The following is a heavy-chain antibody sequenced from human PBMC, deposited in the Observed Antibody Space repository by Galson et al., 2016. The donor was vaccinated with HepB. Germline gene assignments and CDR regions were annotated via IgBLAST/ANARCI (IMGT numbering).Heavy chain of an antibody. D-gene: IGHD6-19*01. J-gene: IGHJ4*02. V-gene: IGHV4-59*01. CDR3: ARMGAVAGTSLFY. Sequence: SETLSLTCTVSGGSISSYYWSWIRQPPGKGLEWIGYIYYSGSTNYNPSLKSRVTISVDTSKNQFSLKLSSVTAADTAVYYCARMGAVAGTSLFYWGQGTLVTVSS. CDR1: GGSISSYY. CDR2: IYYSGST.